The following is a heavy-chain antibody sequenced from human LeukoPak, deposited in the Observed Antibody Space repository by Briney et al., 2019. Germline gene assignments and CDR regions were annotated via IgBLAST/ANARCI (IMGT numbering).Heavy chain of an antibody. D-gene: IGHD3-16*02. CDR1: GFTFSDYS. V-gene: IGHV3-11*04. J-gene: IGHJ4*02. CDR2: ISSSGSYI. CDR3: ARHRTASDY. Sequence: GGSLRLSCAASGFTFSDYSMSWIRQAPGKGLEWVSYISSSGSYIYYADSVKGRFTFSRDNAKNSLYLQMNSLRAEDTAVYYCARHRTASDYWGQGTLVTVSS.